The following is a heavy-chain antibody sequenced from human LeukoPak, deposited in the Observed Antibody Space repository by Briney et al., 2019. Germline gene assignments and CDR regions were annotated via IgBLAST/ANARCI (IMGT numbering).Heavy chain of an antibody. CDR3: AREHGSGSFSAPRPEYYYYIDV. CDR1: GGSFSGYY. J-gene: IGHJ6*03. D-gene: IGHD3-10*01. V-gene: IGHV4-34*01. Sequence: SETLSLTCAVYGGSFSGYYWSWIRQPPGKGLEWIGEINHSGSTNYNPSLKSRVTMSVDTSKNQFSLKLRSVTAADTAVYYCAREHGSGSFSAPRPEYYYYIDVWGKGTTVTISS. CDR2: INHSGST.